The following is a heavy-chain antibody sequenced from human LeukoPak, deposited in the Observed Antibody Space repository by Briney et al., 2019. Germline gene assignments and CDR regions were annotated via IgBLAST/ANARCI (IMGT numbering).Heavy chain of an antibody. CDR2: LVAGDT. Sequence: PGGSLRLSCAASGFTVSSYAMHWVRQPIGKGLEWVSALVAGDTFYPGSVKGRFTISRENAKNSLYLQMNSLRAGDTAVYYCARGISGSYSERDYFDYWGQGTLVTVSS. J-gene: IGHJ4*02. CDR3: ARGISGSYSERDYFDY. V-gene: IGHV3-13*01. CDR1: GFTVSSYA. D-gene: IGHD1-26*01.